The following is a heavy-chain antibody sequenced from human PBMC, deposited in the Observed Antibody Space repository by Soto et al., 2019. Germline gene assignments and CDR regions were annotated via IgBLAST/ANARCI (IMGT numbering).Heavy chain of an antibody. CDR3: ARDWDRYSSSWYDY. CDR1: GFTFSSYW. Sequence: GGSLRLSCAASGFTFSSYWMSWVRQAPGKGLEWVANIKQDGSEKYYVDSVKGRFTISRDNAKNSLYLQMNSLRAEDTAVYYCARDWDRYSSSWYDYWGQGTLVTVSS. CDR2: IKQDGSEK. D-gene: IGHD6-13*01. J-gene: IGHJ4*02. V-gene: IGHV3-7*03.